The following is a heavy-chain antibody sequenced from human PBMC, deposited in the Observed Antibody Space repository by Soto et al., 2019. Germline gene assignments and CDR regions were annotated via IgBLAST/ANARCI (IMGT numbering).Heavy chain of an antibody. D-gene: IGHD3-3*01. Sequence: SVKVSCKASGYTFTSYDINWVRQATGQGLEWMGGIIPIFGTANYAQKFQGRVTITADESTSTAYMELSSLRSEDTAVYYCARDWSDPLDGMDVWGQGTTVTVSS. CDR1: GYTFTSYD. V-gene: IGHV1-69*13. CDR3: ARDWSDPLDGMDV. CDR2: IIPIFGTA. J-gene: IGHJ6*02.